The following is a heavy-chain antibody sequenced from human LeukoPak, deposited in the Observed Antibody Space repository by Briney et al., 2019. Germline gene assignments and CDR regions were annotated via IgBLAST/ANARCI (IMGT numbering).Heavy chain of an antibody. Sequence: GGSLRLSCAASGFTFSSYWMSWVRQAPGKGLEWVANIKQDGSEKYYADSVKGRFTISRDNSKNTLYLQMNSLRAEDTAVYYCARDGIAVAVAYYYGMDVWGQGTTVTVSS. CDR3: ARDGIAVAVAYYYGMDV. V-gene: IGHV3-7*01. D-gene: IGHD6-19*01. J-gene: IGHJ6*02. CDR2: IKQDGSEK. CDR1: GFTFSSYW.